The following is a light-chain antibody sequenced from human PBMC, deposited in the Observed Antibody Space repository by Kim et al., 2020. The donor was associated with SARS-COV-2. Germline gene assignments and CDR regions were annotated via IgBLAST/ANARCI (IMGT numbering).Light chain of an antibody. J-gene: IGLJ2*01. CDR1: SSNIGSNY. Sequence: GQQVTIYCSGSSSNIGSNYVYWYQQLPGTAPKLLIYNNNQRPSGVPDRFSGSKSGTSASLAISGLRSEDEADFYCASWDDSLSGRVFGGGTQLTVL. CDR3: ASWDDSLSGRV. V-gene: IGLV1-47*02. CDR2: NNN.